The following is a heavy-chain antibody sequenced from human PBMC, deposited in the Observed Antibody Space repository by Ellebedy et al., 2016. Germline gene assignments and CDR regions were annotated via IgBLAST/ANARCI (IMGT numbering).Heavy chain of an antibody. D-gene: IGHD2-2*01. J-gene: IGHJ2*01. CDR3: ARSSSYWYIDI. CDR1: GGSISSYY. V-gene: IGHV4-4*07. CDR2: IYTSGST. Sequence: GSLRLSXTVSGGSISSYYWSWIRQPAGKGLEWIGRIYTSGSTNYNPSLKSRVTMSVDTSNNQVSLKLSSVTAADTAVYYCARSSSYWYIDIWGRGTLVTVSS.